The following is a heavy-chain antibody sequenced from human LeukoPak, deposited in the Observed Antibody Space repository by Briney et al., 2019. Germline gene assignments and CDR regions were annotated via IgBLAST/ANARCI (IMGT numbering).Heavy chain of an antibody. D-gene: IGHD3-16*01. V-gene: IGHV3-30*04. Sequence: GGSLRLSCAASGFTFSSYAMHWVRQAPGKGLGWVAVISYDGSNKYYADSVKGRFTISRDNSKNTLYLQMNSLRAEDTAVYYCARDESILRLGTPTSWGQGTLVTVSS. CDR3: ARDESILRLGTPTS. CDR2: ISYDGSNK. J-gene: IGHJ5*02. CDR1: GFTFSSYA.